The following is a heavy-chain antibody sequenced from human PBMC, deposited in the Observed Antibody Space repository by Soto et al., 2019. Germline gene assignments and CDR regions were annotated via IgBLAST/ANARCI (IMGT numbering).Heavy chain of an antibody. CDR3: TRGHPSIYNY. CDR2: IKEDGSER. J-gene: IGHJ4*02. Sequence: EVQLVESGGGLVQPGGSLRLSCAASGFTFSNYWMSWVRQAPGKGLEWVANIKEDGSERYYVESVKGRFTISRDNAKNSLYLQMTSLRPEDTAVYYCTRGHPSIYNYWGQGTLVTVSS. V-gene: IGHV3-7*01. D-gene: IGHD4-4*01. CDR1: GFTFSNYW.